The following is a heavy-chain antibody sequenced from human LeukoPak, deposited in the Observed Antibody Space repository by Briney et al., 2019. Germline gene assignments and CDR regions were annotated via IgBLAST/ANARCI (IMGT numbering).Heavy chain of an antibody. CDR1: GYTFTGYY. J-gene: IGHJ6*03. CDR3: ARDLGFWSGYPRSYMDV. CDR2: INPNSGGT. V-gene: IGHV1-2*02. Sequence: VASVKVSCKAFGYTFTGYYRHWVRQAPGQGLEWMGWINPNSGGTNYAQKFQGRVTMTRDTSISTAYMELSRLRSDDTAVYYCARDLGFWSGYPRSYMDVWGKGTTVTVSS. D-gene: IGHD3-3*01.